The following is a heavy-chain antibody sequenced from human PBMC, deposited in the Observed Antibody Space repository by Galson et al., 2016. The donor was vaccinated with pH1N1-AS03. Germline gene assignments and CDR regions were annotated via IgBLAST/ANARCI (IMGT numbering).Heavy chain of an antibody. J-gene: IGHJ4*02. Sequence: PALVKPTQTLTLTCTFSGFSLSTGGVHVAWIRQPPGKALEWLALIFWDGETRYRPSLRSRPTITKDTSENQVVLTMTNMDPGDTATYYCARSTHVNAGLDFWGQGTLVTVSS. V-gene: IGHV2-5*02. CDR1: GFSLSTGGVH. CDR2: IFWDGET. CDR3: ARSTHVNAGLDF. D-gene: IGHD2-8*01.